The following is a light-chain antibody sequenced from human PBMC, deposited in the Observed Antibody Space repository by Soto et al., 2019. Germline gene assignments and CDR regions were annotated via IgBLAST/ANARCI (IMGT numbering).Light chain of an antibody. Sequence: DIQMTQFPSTLSASVGDRVTITCRASQTISRSLAWYQQKPGKAPKVVIYDASSLQSGVPSRFSGSGSGTDFTLTISSLQPEDFATYYCQQSYSTPRTFGQGTKVDIK. CDR2: DAS. V-gene: IGKV1-39*01. J-gene: IGKJ1*01. CDR1: QTISRS. CDR3: QQSYSTPRT.